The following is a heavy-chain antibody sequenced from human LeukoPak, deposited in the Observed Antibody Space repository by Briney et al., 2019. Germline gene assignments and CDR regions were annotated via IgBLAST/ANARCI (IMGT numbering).Heavy chain of an antibody. CDR1: GYTFTSYY. CDR2: INPSGGST. V-gene: IGHV1-46*01. Sequence: GASVKVSCKASGYTFTSYYMHWVRQAPGQGLEWMGIINPSGGSTSYAQKFQGRVTMTRDTSTSTVYMELSSLRSEDTAVYYCARVYHTSYDSSGYSDFDYWGQGTLVTVSS. CDR3: ARVYHTSYDSSGYSDFDY. J-gene: IGHJ4*02. D-gene: IGHD3-22*01.